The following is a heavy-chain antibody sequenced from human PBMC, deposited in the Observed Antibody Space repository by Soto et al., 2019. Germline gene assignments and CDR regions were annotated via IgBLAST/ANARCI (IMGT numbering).Heavy chain of an antibody. CDR3: ARERPDGARLDP. CDR1: GGSISSGDYY. D-gene: IGHD6-6*01. Sequence: QVQLQESGPGLVKPSQTLSLTCTVSGGSISSGDYYWSWIRQPPGKGLEWIGYIYYSGSTHYNPSLKSRVTISVDTSKNQFSLKLSAVTAADTAVYYCARERPDGARLDPWGQGTLVTVSS. CDR2: IYYSGST. V-gene: IGHV4-30-4*01. J-gene: IGHJ5*02.